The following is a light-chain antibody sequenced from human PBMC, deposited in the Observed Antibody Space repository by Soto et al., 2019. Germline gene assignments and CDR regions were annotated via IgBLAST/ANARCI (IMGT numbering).Light chain of an antibody. V-gene: IGKV1-5*03. Sequence: DIQMTQSPSTLSASVGDRVTITCRASQSISSWLAWYQQKPGKAPKLLIYKASSLGSGVPSRFSGNGSGTGFTLAISSLQPGDFATYCCQQSFTIGPGTKVDIK. CDR2: KAS. J-gene: IGKJ3*01. CDR3: QQSFT. CDR1: QSISSW.